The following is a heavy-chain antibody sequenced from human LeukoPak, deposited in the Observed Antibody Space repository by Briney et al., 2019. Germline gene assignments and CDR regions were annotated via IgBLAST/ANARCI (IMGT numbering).Heavy chain of an antibody. Sequence: SETLSLTCTVSGGSISSSSYYWGWIRQPPGKGLEWIGSIYYSGSTYYNPSLKSRVTISVDTSKNQFSLRLSSVTAADTAVYYCTRGSIAYYYMDVWGKGTTVTISS. J-gene: IGHJ6*03. V-gene: IGHV4-39*07. D-gene: IGHD3-22*01. CDR2: IYYSGST. CDR1: GGSISSSSYY. CDR3: TRGSIAYYYMDV.